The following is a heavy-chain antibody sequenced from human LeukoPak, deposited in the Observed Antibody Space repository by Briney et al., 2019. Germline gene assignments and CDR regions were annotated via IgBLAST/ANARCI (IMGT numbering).Heavy chain of an antibody. J-gene: IGHJ6*02. Sequence: GGSLRLSCAASGFTFSSYSMTWVRQAPGKGLEWVSSISSSSSYIYYADSVKGRFTISRDNAKNSLYLQMNSLRAEDTAVYYCARVQSGSYYYYYYSYGMDVWGQGTTVTVSS. CDR2: ISSSSSYI. V-gene: IGHV3-21*01. CDR1: GFTFSSYS. CDR3: ARVQSGSYYYYYYSYGMDV. D-gene: IGHD1-26*01.